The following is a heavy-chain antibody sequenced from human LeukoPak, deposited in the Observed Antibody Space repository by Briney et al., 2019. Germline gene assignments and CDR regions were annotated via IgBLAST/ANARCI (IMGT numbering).Heavy chain of an antibody. CDR1: GFTFSNFG. D-gene: IGHD6-19*01. V-gene: IGHV3-30*02. CDR2: IRYDGSNK. Sequence: AGGSLRLSCAASGFTFSNFGMHWVRQAPGKGLEWVAFIRYDGSNKYYADSVKGRFTISRDNSKNTLYLQMNSLRTEDTAVYYCAKERIAVAGTFDYWGQGTLVTVSS. CDR3: AKERIAVAGTFDY. J-gene: IGHJ4*02.